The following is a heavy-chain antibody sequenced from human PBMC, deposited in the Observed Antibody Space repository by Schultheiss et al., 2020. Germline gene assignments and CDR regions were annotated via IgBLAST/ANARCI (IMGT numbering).Heavy chain of an antibody. J-gene: IGHJ6*04. CDR2: IFSNDEK. V-gene: IGHV2-26*01. CDR1: GFSLSTSGMC. Sequence: SGPTLVKPTQTLTLTCTFSGFSLSTSGMCVSWIRQPPGKALEWLAHIFSNDEKSYSTSLKSRLTISKDTSKSQVVLTMTNMDPVDTATYYCARILLAPYYYYGMDVWGKGTTVTVSS. CDR3: ARILLAPYYYYGMDV.